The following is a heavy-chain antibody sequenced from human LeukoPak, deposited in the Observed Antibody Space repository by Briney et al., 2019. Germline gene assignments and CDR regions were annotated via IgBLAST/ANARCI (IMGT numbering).Heavy chain of an antibody. D-gene: IGHD2-2*01. CDR2: IYYSGST. CDR3: ARALNSWGYCSSTSCPSHMDV. Sequence: PSQTLSLTCTVSGGSVSSGNYYWSWIRQPAGKGLEWIGYIYYSGSTNYNPSLRSRVTISVDTSKNQFSLKLSSATAADTAVYYCARALNSWGYCSSTSCPSHMDVWGKGTTVTVSS. J-gene: IGHJ6*03. CDR1: GGSVSSGNYY. V-gene: IGHV4-61*10.